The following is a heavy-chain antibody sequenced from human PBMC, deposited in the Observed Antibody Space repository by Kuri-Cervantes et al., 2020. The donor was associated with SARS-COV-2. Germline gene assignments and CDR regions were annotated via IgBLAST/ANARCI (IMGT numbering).Heavy chain of an antibody. V-gene: IGHV1-45*02. J-gene: IGHJ5*02. CDR1: GYTFTYRY. CDR2: ITPFNGNT. CDR3: ATGSVFSGSYWFDP. D-gene: IGHD1-26*01. Sequence: SVKVSCKASGYTFTYRYLHWVRQAPGQALEWMGWITPFNGNTNYAQKFQDRVTITRDRSMSTAYMELSSLRSEDTAVYYCATGSVFSGSYWFDPWGQGTLVTVSS.